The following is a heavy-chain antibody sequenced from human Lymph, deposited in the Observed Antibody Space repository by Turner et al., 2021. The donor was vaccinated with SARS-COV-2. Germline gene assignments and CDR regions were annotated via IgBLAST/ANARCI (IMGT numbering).Heavy chain of an antibody. J-gene: IGHJ4*02. D-gene: IGHD6-13*01. CDR3: ARGSPQRWYVPVFDY. Sequence: QLQLQESGPGLVKPSETLSLTCTVSGGSISSSFYYWGWIRQPPGKGLEWIGSIYYSGSTYYNPSLKSRVTISVDTSKNQFSLKLSSVTATDTAVFYCARGSPQRWYVPVFDYWGQGTLVTVSS. V-gene: IGHV4-39*01. CDR1: GGSISSSFYY. CDR2: IYYSGST.